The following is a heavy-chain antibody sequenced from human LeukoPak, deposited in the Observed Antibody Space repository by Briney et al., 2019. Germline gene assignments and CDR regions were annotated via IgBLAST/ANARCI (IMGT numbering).Heavy chain of an antibody. Sequence: ASVKVSCKASGYTFTSYGISWVRQAPGQGLEWMGWISAYNGNTNYAQKLQGRVTMTTDTSTSTAYMELRSLRSDDTAVYYCARVSGGRLELYYMDVWGKGTTVTVSS. CDR1: GYTFTSYG. J-gene: IGHJ6*03. V-gene: IGHV1-18*01. D-gene: IGHD1-7*01. CDR3: ARVSGGRLELYYMDV. CDR2: ISAYNGNT.